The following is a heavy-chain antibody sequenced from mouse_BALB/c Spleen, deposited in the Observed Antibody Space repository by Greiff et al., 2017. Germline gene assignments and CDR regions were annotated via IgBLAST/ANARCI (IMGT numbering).Heavy chain of an antibody. CDR1: GFTFSSYA. Sequence: EVKLQESGGGLVKPGGSLKLSCAASGFTFSSYALSWVRQTPEKRLEWVASISSGGSTYYPDSVKGRFTISRDNARNILYLQMSSLRSEDTAMYYCARGLFDDYDVDYFDYWGQGTTLTVSS. CDR3: ARGLFDDYDVDYFDY. V-gene: IGHV5-6-5*01. D-gene: IGHD2-4*01. CDR2: ISSGGST. J-gene: IGHJ2*01.